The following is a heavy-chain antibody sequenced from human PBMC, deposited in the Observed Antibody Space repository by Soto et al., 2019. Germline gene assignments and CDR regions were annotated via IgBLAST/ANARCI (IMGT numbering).Heavy chain of an antibody. Sequence: EVQLVESGGGLVQPGGSLRLSCAASGFTFSSYDMHWVRQATGKGLEWVSAIGTAGDTYYPGSVKGRFTISRENAKNSLYLQMNSLRAEDTAVYYCARGTTDWVLVRYYYYGMDVWGQGTTVTVSS. V-gene: IGHV3-13*01. CDR1: GFTFSSYD. D-gene: IGHD6-6*01. J-gene: IGHJ6*02. CDR3: ARGTTDWVLVRYYYYGMDV. CDR2: IGTAGDT.